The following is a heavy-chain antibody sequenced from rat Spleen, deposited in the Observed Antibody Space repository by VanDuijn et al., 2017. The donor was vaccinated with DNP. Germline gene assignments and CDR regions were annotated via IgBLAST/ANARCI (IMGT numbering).Heavy chain of an antibody. D-gene: IGHD1-11*01. CDR3: ANRTTEGKFDD. J-gene: IGHJ2*01. Sequence: EVQLVGTGGGLVLPGRSQKLSCVASGFTFSSYWMFWIRQAPGKGLEWVASISTGGGNTYYRDSVKGRFTISRENAKNTQYLQMDSLRSEDTATYYCANRTTEGKFDDWGQGVMVTVSS. CDR2: ISTGGGNT. CDR1: GFTFSSYW. V-gene: IGHV5-58*01.